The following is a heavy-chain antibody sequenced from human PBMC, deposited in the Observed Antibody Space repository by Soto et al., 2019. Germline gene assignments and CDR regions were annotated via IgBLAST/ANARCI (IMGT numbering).Heavy chain of an antibody. CDR3: ARSWYYYYYMDV. Sequence: SETLSLTCAVYGGSFSGYYWSWIRQPPGKGLEWIGEINHSGSTNYNPSLKSRVTISVDTSKNQFSLKLSSVTAADTAVYYCARSWYYYYYMDVWGKGTTVTVSS. CDR2: INHSGST. D-gene: IGHD6-13*01. V-gene: IGHV4-34*01. J-gene: IGHJ6*03. CDR1: GGSFSGYY.